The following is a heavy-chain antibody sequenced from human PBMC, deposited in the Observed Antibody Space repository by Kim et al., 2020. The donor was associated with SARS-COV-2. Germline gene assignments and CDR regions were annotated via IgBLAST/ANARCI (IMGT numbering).Heavy chain of an antibody. D-gene: IGHD5-12*01. Sequence: TSYAQKFQGRVTMTRDTSTSTVYMELSSLRSEDTAVYYCARGLEMATIPHWGQGTLVTVSS. J-gene: IGHJ4*02. CDR2: T. V-gene: IGHV1-46*01. CDR3: ARGLEMATIPH.